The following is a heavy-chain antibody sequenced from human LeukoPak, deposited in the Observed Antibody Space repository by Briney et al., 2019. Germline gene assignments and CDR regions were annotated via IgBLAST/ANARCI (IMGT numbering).Heavy chain of an antibody. CDR3: ARGSTYYDSSGQVPFDY. J-gene: IGHJ4*02. V-gene: IGHV3-48*01. Sequence: GGSLRLSCAASGFTFSTYSMNWVRQAPGKGLEWVSYSSSSSSTIYYADSVKGRFTITRDNAKNSLYLQMNSLRAEDTAVYYCARGSTYYDSSGQVPFDYWGQGTLVTVSS. D-gene: IGHD3-22*01. CDR2: SSSSSSTI. CDR1: GFTFSTYS.